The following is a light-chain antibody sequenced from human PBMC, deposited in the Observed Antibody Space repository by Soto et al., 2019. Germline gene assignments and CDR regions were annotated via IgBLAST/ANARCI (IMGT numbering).Light chain of an antibody. CDR2: AAS. Sequence: ILMTQSPSSLSASPGDRVTITCRASQGISSYLAWYQQKPGKAPKLLIYAASTLQSGVPSRFSGSGSGTEFTLTISSLQPDDFATYYCQQYDSYWTFGQGTKVDI. CDR1: QGISSY. V-gene: IGKV1-8*01. CDR3: QQYDSYWT. J-gene: IGKJ1*01.